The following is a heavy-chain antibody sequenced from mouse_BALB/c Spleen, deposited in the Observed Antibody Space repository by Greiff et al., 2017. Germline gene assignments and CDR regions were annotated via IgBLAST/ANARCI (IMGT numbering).Heavy chain of an antibody. J-gene: IGHJ4*01. Sequence: EVQLVESGGGLVKPGGSLKLSCAASGFTFSDYYMYWVRQTPEKRLEWVATISDGGSYTYYPDSVKGRFTISRDNAKNNLYLQMSSLKSEDTAMYYCARGGLRYYAMDYWGQGTSVTVSS. CDR1: GFTFSDYY. V-gene: IGHV5-4*02. D-gene: IGHD2-4*01. CDR3: ARGGLRYYAMDY. CDR2: ISDGGSYT.